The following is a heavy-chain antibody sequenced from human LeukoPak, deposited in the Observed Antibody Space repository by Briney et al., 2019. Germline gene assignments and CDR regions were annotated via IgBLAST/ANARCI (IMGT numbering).Heavy chain of an antibody. CDR1: GYTFATYS. CDR2: ISAYNGNT. CDR3: ARVRDNDYGDF. Sequence: GASVKVSCKASGYTFATYSISWMRQAPGQGLEWMGWISAYNGNTNYAQKFQDRVTMTTDTSTSTAYMELRSLRSDDTAVYHCARVRDNDYGDFWGQGTLVTVSS. J-gene: IGHJ4*02. D-gene: IGHD2-15*01. V-gene: IGHV1-18*01.